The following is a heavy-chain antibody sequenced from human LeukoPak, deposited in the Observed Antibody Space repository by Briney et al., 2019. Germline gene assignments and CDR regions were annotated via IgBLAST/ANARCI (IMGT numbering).Heavy chain of an antibody. J-gene: IGHJ4*02. Sequence: SETLSLTCTVSGGSISSYYWSWIRQPPGKGLEWIGYIYYSGSTTYNPSLKSRVTISVDTSKNQFSLKLSSVTAADTAVYYRARVADSSGYYPYCFDYWGQGTLVTVSS. CDR3: ARVADSSGYYPYCFDY. CDR1: GGSISSYY. CDR2: IYYSGST. V-gene: IGHV4-59*01. D-gene: IGHD3-22*01.